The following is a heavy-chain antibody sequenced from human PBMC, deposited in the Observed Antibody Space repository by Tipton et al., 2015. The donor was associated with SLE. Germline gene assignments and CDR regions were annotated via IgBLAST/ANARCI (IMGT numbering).Heavy chain of an antibody. J-gene: IGHJ4*02. D-gene: IGHD3-16*01. Sequence: SLRLSCATSGFTFWSHDVGWVRQAPGKGLEWVSVTSEGGAGTHYINSVRGRFTISRDISRDILYLQMNSLRVEDTAVYFCARGRGGEFLDYWGQGTLVTVSS. V-gene: IGHV3-23*01. CDR3: ARGRGGEFLDY. CDR2: TSEGGAGT. CDR1: GFTFWSHD.